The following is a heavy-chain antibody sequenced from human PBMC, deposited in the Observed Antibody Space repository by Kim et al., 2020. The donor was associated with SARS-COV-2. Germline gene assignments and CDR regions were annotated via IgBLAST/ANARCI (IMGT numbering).Heavy chain of an antibody. V-gene: IGHV3-23*03. CDR1: GFRFSDYA. D-gene: IGHD7-27*01. CDR2: LFIGGSTR. CDR3: VKSNIWY. J-gene: IGHJ2*01. Sequence: GGSLRLSCAASGFRFSDYAMSWVRQAPGKGLEWVSSLFIGGSTRNYGGFVEGRFTISRDNSASTLYLQMNSLRADDTAVYYCVKSNIWY.